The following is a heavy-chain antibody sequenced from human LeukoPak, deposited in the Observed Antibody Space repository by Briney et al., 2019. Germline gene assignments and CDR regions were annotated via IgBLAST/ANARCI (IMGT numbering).Heavy chain of an antibody. Sequence: PSETLSLTCTVSSYTISSGYYWGWIRQSPGKGLEWLGSIYHSGSTYYNPSLKSRVTISVDTSKNHFSLRLSSVTAADTAVYYCARLPGFTNGWYFIDFWGQGTLVTVS. CDR2: IYHSGST. D-gene: IGHD6-19*01. CDR3: ARLPGFTNGWYFIDF. J-gene: IGHJ4*02. V-gene: IGHV4-38-2*02. CDR1: SYTISSGYY.